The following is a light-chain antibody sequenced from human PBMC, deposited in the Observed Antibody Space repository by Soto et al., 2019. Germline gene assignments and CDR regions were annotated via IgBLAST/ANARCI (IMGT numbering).Light chain of an antibody. Sequence: QSALTQPPSVSGSPGQSVTISCTGTSSDVGGYNRVSWYQQPPGKAPKLLIYDVSNRPSGGSTGFSGSKSGNTASLTISGLQAEDEADYYCTSYATGSAYVFGPGTKLTVL. CDR3: TSYATGSAYV. V-gene: IGLV2-18*02. CDR1: SSDVGGYNR. CDR2: DVS. J-gene: IGLJ1*01.